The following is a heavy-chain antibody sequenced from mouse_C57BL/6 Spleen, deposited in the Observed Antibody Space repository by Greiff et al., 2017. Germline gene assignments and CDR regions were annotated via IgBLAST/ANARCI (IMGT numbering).Heavy chain of an antibody. V-gene: IGHV5-6*02. CDR1: GFTFSSYG. J-gene: IGHJ2*01. Sequence: EVKLVESGGDLVKPGGSLKLSCAASGFTFSSYGMSWVRQTPDKRLEWVATISSGGSYTYYPDSVKGRFTISRDNAKNTLYLQMSSLKSEDTAMYYCARRGLTGVDYWGQGTTLTVSS. CDR2: ISSGGSYT. CDR3: ARRGLTGVDY. D-gene: IGHD4-1*01.